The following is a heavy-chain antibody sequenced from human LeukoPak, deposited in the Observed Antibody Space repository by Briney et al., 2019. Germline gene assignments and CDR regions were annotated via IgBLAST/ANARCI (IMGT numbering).Heavy chain of an antibody. J-gene: IGHJ4*02. Sequence: PSETLSLTCTVSGGSISSGGYYWSWIRQHPGKGLEWIGYIYYSGSTYYSPSLKSRVTISVDTSKNQFSLKLSSVTAADTAVYYCARTGSQLWSGYFDYWGQGTLVTVSS. CDR2: IYYSGST. D-gene: IGHD5-18*01. CDR3: ARTGSQLWSGYFDY. V-gene: IGHV4-31*03. CDR1: GGSISSGGYY.